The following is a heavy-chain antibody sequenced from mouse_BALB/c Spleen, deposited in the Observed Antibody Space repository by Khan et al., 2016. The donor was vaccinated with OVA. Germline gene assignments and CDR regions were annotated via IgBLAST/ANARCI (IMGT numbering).Heavy chain of an antibody. CDR2: ISSDGTYT. CDR3: TSHLTGSFAY. CDR1: GFTFSNYG. Sequence: EVQGVESGGDLVKPGGSLKLSCAASGFTFSNYGMSWVRQTPDKRLEWVATISSDGTYTYYPDSVKGRFTISRNNAKNTLYLQMSSLKSEATAMYYCTSHLTGSFAYWGQGTLVTVSA. D-gene: IGHD4-1*01. J-gene: IGHJ3*01. V-gene: IGHV5-6*01.